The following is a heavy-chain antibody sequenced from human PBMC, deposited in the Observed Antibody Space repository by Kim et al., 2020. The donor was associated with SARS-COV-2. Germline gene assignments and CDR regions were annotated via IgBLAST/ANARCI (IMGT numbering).Heavy chain of an antibody. CDR2: GST. CDR3: ARGRWELPY. Sequence: GSTKYHPSRKSRVTISVDTSNNQVSLTLSSVTAADTAVYYCARGRWELPYWGQGTLVTVSS. D-gene: IGHD1-26*01. V-gene: IGHV4-59*09. J-gene: IGHJ4*02.